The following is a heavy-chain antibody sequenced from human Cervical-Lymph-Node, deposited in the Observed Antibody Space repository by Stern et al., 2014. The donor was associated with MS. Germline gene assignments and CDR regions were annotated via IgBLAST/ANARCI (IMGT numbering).Heavy chain of an antibody. D-gene: IGHD1-14*01. Sequence: VQLVQSGAELIRPGESLKISCKGSGYKFSIYWIAWGRQMPGKGLEWMGIIYPGDSETRYSTSFQGQLTMSADKSTSTAYLQWSSLNASDTAMYFCARQTTAWASDVWGQGTLVTVSS. CDR2: IYPGDSET. CDR3: ARQTTAWASDV. J-gene: IGHJ4*02. CDR1: GYKFSIYW. V-gene: IGHV5-51*01.